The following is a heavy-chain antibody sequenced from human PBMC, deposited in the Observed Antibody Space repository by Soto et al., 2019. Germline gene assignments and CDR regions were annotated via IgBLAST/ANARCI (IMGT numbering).Heavy chain of an antibody. D-gene: IGHD6-19*01. CDR1: GYSFTIYW. V-gene: IGHV5-10-1*01. CDR3: ARGYSSGWYEDY. J-gene: IGHJ4*02. Sequence: GESLKISCNGSGYSFTIYWISWVRQMPGKGLEWMGRIDPSDSYANYSPSFQGHVTISADTSISTAYLQWSSLKASDSAIYYCARGYSSGWYEDYWGQGTLVTVSS. CDR2: IDPSDSYA.